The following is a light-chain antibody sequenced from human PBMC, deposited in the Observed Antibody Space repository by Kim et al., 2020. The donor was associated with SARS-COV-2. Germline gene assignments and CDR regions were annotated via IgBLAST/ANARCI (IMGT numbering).Light chain of an antibody. Sequence: SSELTQDPAVSVALGQIVRITCQGDSLRSYYASWYQQKPGQAPVLVIYGKNNRPSGIPDRLSGSSSGNTASLIITGAQAEDEADYYCNSRDISGNHLAFG. CDR2: GKN. V-gene: IGLV3-19*01. J-gene: IGLJ2*01. CDR3: NSRDISGNHLA. CDR1: SLRSYY.